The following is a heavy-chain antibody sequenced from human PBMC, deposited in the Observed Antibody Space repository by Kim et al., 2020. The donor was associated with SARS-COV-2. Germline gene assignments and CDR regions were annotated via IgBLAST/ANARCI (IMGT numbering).Heavy chain of an antibody. CDR3: ARGPLLWFGELFDY. D-gene: IGHD3-10*01. J-gene: IGHJ4*02. V-gene: IGHV3-30*04. Sequence: GVSLRLSCAASGFTFSSYAMHWVRQAPGKGLEWVAVISYDGSNKYYADSVKGRFTISRDNSKNTLYLQMNSLRAEDTAVYYCARGPLLWFGELFDYWGQG. CDR1: GFTFSSYA. CDR2: ISYDGSNK.